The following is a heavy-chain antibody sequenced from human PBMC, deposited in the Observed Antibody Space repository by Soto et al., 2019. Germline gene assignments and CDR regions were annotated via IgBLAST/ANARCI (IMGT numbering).Heavy chain of an antibody. D-gene: IGHD6-13*01. CDR1: GFTFSSYS. CDR2: ISGSGSNK. CDR3: CRGVAAGPVIYGMDV. J-gene: IGHJ6*02. Sequence: PGGSMRLSCAASGFTFSSYSMSWVRQAPGKGLEWVSAISGSGSNKYYADSVKGRFTISRDNSKNTLYLQMNSLRAEDTAVYYCCRGVAAGPVIYGMDVWGQGTTVTVSS. V-gene: IGHV3-23*01.